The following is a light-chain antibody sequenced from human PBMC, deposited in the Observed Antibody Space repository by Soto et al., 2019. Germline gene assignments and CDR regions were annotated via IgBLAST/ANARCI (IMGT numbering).Light chain of an antibody. Sequence: QSVLTQPRSVSGSPGQSVTISCPGTSSDVGNYDYVSWYQQHPGKAPKLMIYDVTKRPSGVPDRFSGSKSGNTASLTISGLQAEDEADYYCCSYAGTFSYVFGTGTKLTVL. CDR3: CSYAGTFSYV. CDR1: SSDVGNYDY. J-gene: IGLJ1*01. CDR2: DVT. V-gene: IGLV2-11*01.